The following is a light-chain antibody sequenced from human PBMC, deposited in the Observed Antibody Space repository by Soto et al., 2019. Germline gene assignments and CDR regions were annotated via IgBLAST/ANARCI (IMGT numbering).Light chain of an antibody. J-gene: IGKJ1*01. CDR1: QSISSW. V-gene: IGKV1-5*01. CDR2: DAS. CDR3: QQYNSYTWT. Sequence: DIQMTQSPSTLSASVGDRVTITGRASQSISSWLAWYQQKPGKAPKLLIYDASSLESGVPSRFSGSGSGTEFTLTISSLQPVDFATYYCQQYNSYTWTFGQGTKVEIK.